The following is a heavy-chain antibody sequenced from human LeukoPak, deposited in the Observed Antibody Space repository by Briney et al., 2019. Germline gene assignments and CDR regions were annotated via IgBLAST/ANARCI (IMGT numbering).Heavy chain of an antibody. CDR2: INADGSST. V-gene: IGHV3-74*01. CDR3: AKDRSSAHDGMDV. Sequence: GGSLRLSCAASRFTFSDYWMHWVRQAPGKGLVWVSRINADGSSTNYADSVKGRFTISRDNAKNTLYLQMNSLRAEDTALYYCAKDRSSAHDGMDVWGQGTTVTVSS. CDR1: RFTFSDYW. J-gene: IGHJ6*02. D-gene: IGHD6-6*01.